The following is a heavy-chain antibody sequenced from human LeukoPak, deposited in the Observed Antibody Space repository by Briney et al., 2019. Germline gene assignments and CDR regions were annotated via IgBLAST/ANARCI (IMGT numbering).Heavy chain of an antibody. V-gene: IGHV4-59*01. CDR2: IYYSGST. J-gene: IGHJ4*02. CDR3: AKGSRRYCSGGSCSTPFDY. Sequence: SSETLSLTCTVSGGSISSYYWGWIRQPPGKGLEWIGYIYYSGSTNYNPSLKSRVTISVDTSKNQFSLKLSSVTAADTAVYYCAKGSRRYCSGGSCSTPFDYWGQGTLVTVSS. D-gene: IGHD2-15*01. CDR1: GGSISSYY.